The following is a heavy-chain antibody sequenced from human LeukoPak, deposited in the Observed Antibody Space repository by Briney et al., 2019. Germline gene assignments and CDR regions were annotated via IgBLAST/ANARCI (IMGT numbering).Heavy chain of an antibody. V-gene: IGHV4-59*01. J-gene: IGHJ4*02. Sequence: SETLSLTCTVSGGSITSYYWSWIRQPPGKGLEWIGYIFYSGSTNYNPSLKSRVTISLDTSKNQFSLKLSSVTAADTAVYYCARDRNSVYDYWGQGTLVTVSS. CDR1: GGSITSYY. CDR2: IFYSGST. D-gene: IGHD5/OR15-5a*01. CDR3: ARDRNSVYDY.